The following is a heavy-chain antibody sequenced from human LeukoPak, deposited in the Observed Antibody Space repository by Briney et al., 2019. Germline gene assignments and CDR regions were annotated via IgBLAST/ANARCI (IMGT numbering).Heavy chain of an antibody. J-gene: IGHJ6*03. CDR1: GGSISSYY. CDR3: ARNSIGYCTSTSCYTYYYYMDV. V-gene: IGHV4-59*01. D-gene: IGHD2-2*02. CDR2: IYYSGST. Sequence: SETLSLTCTVSGGSISSYYWSWIRQPPGKGLEWIGHIYYSGSTNYNPSLKSRVTISVDRSKNQLSLRLSSVTAADTAVYYCARNSIGYCTSTSCYTYYYYMDVWGKGTTVTVSS.